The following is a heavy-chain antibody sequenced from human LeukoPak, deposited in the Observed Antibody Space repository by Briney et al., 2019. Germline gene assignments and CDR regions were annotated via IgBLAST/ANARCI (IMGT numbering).Heavy chain of an antibody. CDR3: ARHSGSRDGFDI. CDR2: IYYSGST. V-gene: IGHV4-59*08. D-gene: IGHD1-26*01. CDR1: GGSLSSFY. J-gene: IGHJ3*02. Sequence: PSETLSLTCTVSGGSLSSFYWSWIRQPPGKGLEWIGYIYYSGSTNYNPSLKSRVTISVDTSKNQSSLKLSSVTAADTAVYYCARHSGSRDGFDIWGQGTMVTVSS.